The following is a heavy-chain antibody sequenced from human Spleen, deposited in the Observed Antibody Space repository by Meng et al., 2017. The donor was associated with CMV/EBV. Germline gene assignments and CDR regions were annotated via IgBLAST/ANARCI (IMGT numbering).Heavy chain of an antibody. D-gene: IGHD2-2*01. CDR2: IIPIFGTA. J-gene: IGHJ6*02. CDR3: ARTVGYCSSTSCYHSPIYYYYGMDV. Sequence: SVKVSCKASGGTFSSYAISWVRQAPGQGLEWMGGIIPIFGTANYAQKFQGRVTITTDESTSTAYMELSSLRSEDTAVYYCARTVGYCSSTSCYHSPIYYYYGMDVWGQGTTVTVS. V-gene: IGHV1-69*05. CDR1: GGTFSSYA.